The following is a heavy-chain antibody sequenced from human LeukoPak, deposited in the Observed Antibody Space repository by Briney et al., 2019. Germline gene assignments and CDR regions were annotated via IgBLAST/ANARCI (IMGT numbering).Heavy chain of an antibody. Sequence: PGGSLRVSCAASGFTFSSYGMHWVRQARGKGLEWVAVIWYDGSNRYYADSVKGRFTISRDNSKNTLYLQMNSLRAEDTAVYYCAKETNGYSYGYDYWGQGTLVTVSS. CDR1: GFTFSSYG. D-gene: IGHD5-18*01. V-gene: IGHV3-33*06. CDR2: IWYDGSNR. CDR3: AKETNGYSYGYDY. J-gene: IGHJ4*02.